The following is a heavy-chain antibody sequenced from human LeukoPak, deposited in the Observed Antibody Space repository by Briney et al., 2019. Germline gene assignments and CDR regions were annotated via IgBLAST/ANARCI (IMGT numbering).Heavy chain of an antibody. Sequence: SETLSLTCTVSGGSISSGSYYWSWIRQPPGKGLEWIGRIYTSGSTNYNPSLKSRVTISVDTSKNQFSLKLSSVAAADTAVYYCARGPRSWIQVWLLPQQFDYWGQGTLVTVSS. D-gene: IGHD5-18*01. V-gene: IGHV4-61*02. CDR3: ARGPRSWIQVWLLPQQFDY. CDR1: GGSISSGSYY. J-gene: IGHJ4*02. CDR2: IYTSGST.